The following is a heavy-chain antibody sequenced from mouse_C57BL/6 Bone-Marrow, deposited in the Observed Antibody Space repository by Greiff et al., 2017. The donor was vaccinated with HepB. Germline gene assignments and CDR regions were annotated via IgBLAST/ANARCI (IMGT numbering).Heavy chain of an antibody. V-gene: IGHV1-85*01. CDR3: ARGGTAQALFAY. CDR1: GYTFTNYD. CDR2: IYPRDGTS. J-gene: IGHJ3*01. D-gene: IGHD3-2*02. Sequence: QVQLKQSGPELVKPGTSVKLSCKASGYTFTNYDINWMKQRPGQGLEWIGWIYPRDGTSKYNEKFKGKATVTVDTSSSTTYMEFHSLTSEDSAVYFCARGGTAQALFAYWGQGTLVTVSA.